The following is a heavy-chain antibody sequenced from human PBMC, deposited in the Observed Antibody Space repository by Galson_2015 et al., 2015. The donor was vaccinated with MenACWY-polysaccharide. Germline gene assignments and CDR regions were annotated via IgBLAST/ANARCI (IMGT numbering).Heavy chain of an antibody. CDR2: ISAYNGDA. J-gene: IGHJ4*02. Sequence: SVKVSCMASGYTFTSYGISWVRQAPGQGLEWMGWISAYNGDANYAQKLQGRITMTIDTLTTTGYMELRSLRSDDTALYYCTRVGAYCTRTSCHDYWGQGTLVTVSS. V-gene: IGHV1-18*01. CDR3: TRVGAYCTRTSCHDY. CDR1: GYTFTSYG. D-gene: IGHD2-2*01.